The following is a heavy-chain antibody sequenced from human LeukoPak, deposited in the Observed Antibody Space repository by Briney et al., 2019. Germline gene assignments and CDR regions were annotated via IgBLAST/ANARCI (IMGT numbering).Heavy chain of an antibody. CDR2: ISGSGGTT. CDR1: GFTFSSYA. Sequence: PAGSLRLSCAASGFTFSSYAMGWVRQAPGQGLEWVSAISGSGGTTYYADSVKGRFTISRDNSKNMLYLQMNSLGAEDTAIHYCAKDLTYYYDSSGYAGHYGMDVWGQGTTVTVSS. D-gene: IGHD3-22*01. J-gene: IGHJ6*02. CDR3: AKDLTYYYDSSGYAGHYGMDV. V-gene: IGHV3-23*01.